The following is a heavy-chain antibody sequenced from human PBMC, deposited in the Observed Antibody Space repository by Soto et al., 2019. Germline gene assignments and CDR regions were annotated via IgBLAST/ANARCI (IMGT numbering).Heavy chain of an antibody. V-gene: IGHV3-30*18. CDR1: GFTFSTYG. D-gene: IGHD2-21*02. CDR2: ISYDGTKK. J-gene: IGHJ2*01. Sequence: PGGSLRLSCAASGFTFSTYGIHWVRQAPGKGLEWLAVISYDGTKKYYADSAKGRFTVSGDNSINTLWLQMNSLRTDDTAVHYCAKDPLAYCGGDCYAWINWYLDLWGRGTLVTVSS. CDR3: AKDPLAYCGGDCYAWINWYLDL.